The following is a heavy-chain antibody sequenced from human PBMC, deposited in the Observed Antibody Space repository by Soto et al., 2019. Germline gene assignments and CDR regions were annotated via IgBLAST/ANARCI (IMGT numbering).Heavy chain of an antibody. CDR1: GFTFSSYS. J-gene: IGHJ3*01. Sequence: EVQLVESGGGLVKPGGSLRLSCAASGFTFSSYSMNWVRQAPGKGLEWVSSISSGSDYIFYADSVKGRFTISRDNAKNSLYMQMNCLTAEDTAVYYCARSPVGDAFNVWGQWTVVTVSS. CDR2: ISSGSDYI. CDR3: ARSPVGDAFNV. V-gene: IGHV3-21*01.